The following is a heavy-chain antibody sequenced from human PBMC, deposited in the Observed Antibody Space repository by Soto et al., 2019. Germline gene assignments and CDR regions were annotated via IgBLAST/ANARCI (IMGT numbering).Heavy chain of an antibody. CDR2: IYYSGST. CDR1: GGSISSGGYY. D-gene: IGHD2-2*01. CDR3: AREANPAAPSYYYGMDV. Sequence: QVQLQESGPGLVKPSQTLSLTCTVSGGSISSGGYYWSWIRQHPGKGLEWIGYIYYSGSTYYNPSLKSRVTISVDTSKNQFSLKLSSVTAADTAVYYCAREANPAAPSYYYGMDVWGQGTTVTVSS. J-gene: IGHJ6*02. V-gene: IGHV4-31*03.